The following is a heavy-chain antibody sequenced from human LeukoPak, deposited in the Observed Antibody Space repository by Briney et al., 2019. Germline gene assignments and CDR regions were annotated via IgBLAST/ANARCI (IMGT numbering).Heavy chain of an antibody. D-gene: IGHD3-16*01. CDR1: GGSISSYY. CDR2: IYYSGST. J-gene: IGHJ4*02. V-gene: IGHV4-59*08. CDR3: ARWSPVLGVDY. Sequence: SETLSLTCTVSGGSISSYYWSWIRQPPGKGLEWIGYIYYSGSTNYNPSLKSRVTISVDTSKSQFSLKLSSVTAADTAVYYCARWSPVLGVDYWGQGTLVTVSS.